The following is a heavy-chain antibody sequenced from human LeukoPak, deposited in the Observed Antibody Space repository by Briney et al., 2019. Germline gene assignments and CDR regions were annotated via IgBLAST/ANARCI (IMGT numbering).Heavy chain of an antibody. D-gene: IGHD4-17*01. J-gene: IGHJ4*02. CDR2: ISSSGSTI. CDR1: GFTFSSYS. V-gene: IGHV3-48*04. Sequence: GGSLRLSCAASGFTFSSYSMNWVRQAPGKGLEWVSYISSSGSTIYYADSVKGRFTISRDNAKNSLYLQMNSLRAEDTAVYYCAGDPSYGDYFDYWGQGTLVTVSS. CDR3: AGDPSYGDYFDY.